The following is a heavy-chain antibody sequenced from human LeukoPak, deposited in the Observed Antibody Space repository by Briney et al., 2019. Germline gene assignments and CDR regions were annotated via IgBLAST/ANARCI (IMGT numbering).Heavy chain of an antibody. CDR3: ARDFSMATIPGY. CDR2: ISSSSSYI. J-gene: IGHJ4*02. CDR1: GFTFSSYS. Sequence: GGSLRLSCAASGFTFSSYSMNWVRQAPGKGLEWVTSISSSSSYIYYADSVKGRFTISRDNAKNSLYLQMNSLRAEDTAVYYCARDFSMATIPGYWGQGTLVTVSS. D-gene: IGHD5-24*01. V-gene: IGHV3-21*01.